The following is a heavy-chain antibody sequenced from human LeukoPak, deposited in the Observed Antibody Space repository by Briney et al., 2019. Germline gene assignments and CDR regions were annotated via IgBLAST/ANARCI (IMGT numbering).Heavy chain of an antibody. D-gene: IGHD4/OR15-4a*01. CDR3: TRSVLGRFDY. V-gene: IGHV6-1*01. CDR2: TYYRSKWYN. J-gene: IGHJ4*02. Sequence: SQTLSLTCAISGDSVSSDSAAWNWIRQSPSRGLEWLGRTYYRSKWYNDYAVSGISRITINPDTSKNQFSLHLNSVTPEDTAVYYCTRSVLGRFDYWGQGALVTVSS. CDR1: GDSVSSDSAA.